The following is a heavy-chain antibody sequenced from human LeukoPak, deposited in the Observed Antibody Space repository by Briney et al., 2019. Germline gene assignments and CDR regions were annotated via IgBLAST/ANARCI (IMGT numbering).Heavy chain of an antibody. V-gene: IGHV1-18*01. CDR2: ISAYNGNT. CDR3: ARVPRCGGDCYSLDY. D-gene: IGHD2-21*01. CDR1: GYTFTSYG. Sequence: ASVKVSCKASGYTFTSYGISWVRQAPGQGLEWMGWISAYNGNTNYAQKLQGRVTMTTDTSTSTAYMELRSLRSDDTAVYYCARVPRCGGDCYSLDYWGQGTLVTVSS. J-gene: IGHJ4*02.